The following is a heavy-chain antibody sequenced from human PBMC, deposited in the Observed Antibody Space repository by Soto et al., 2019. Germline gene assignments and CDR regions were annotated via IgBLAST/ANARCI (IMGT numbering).Heavy chain of an antibody. CDR3: ARHLDGAFDI. Sequence: ASVKVSCKASGYTFTRYGISWVRQAPGQGLDWMGWINPYNYKTNYAQNFQGRVTMTTDTSTSTAYMELRSLRSDDTAVYYCARHLDGAFDIWGQGXLVTVSS. J-gene: IGHJ3*02. CDR1: GYTFTRYG. V-gene: IGHV1-18*01. CDR2: INPYNYKT.